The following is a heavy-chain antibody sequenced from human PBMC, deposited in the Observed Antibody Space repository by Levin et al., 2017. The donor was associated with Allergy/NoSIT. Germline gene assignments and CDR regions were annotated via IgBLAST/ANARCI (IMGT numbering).Heavy chain of an antibody. J-gene: IGHJ4*02. CDR2: INPGSGGT. D-gene: IGHD2-21*01. Sequence: ASVKVSCKTSGYTFTANWIHWLRQAPGQRPEWMGFINPGSGGTEYSQKVRGRVTMTLDMSTRTAYVELTSLTSDGTAMYYCARGGAAFDHWGQGTLVTVSS. CDR1: GYTFTANW. CDR3: ARGGAAFDH. V-gene: IGHV1-2*02.